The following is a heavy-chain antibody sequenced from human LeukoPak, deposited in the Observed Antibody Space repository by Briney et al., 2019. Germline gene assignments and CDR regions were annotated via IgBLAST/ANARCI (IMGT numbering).Heavy chain of an antibody. J-gene: IGHJ4*02. D-gene: IGHD5-12*01. CDR2: IGSFGTTI. CDR3: AKVATEAYYFDY. Sequence: GGSLRLSCAASGFTFSSYEMNWVRQAPGKGLEWVSYIGSFGTTISYADSVKGRFTISRDSAKSSLYLQMSSLRAEDTAVYYCAKVATEAYYFDYWGQGTQVTVSS. V-gene: IGHV3-48*03. CDR1: GFTFSSYE.